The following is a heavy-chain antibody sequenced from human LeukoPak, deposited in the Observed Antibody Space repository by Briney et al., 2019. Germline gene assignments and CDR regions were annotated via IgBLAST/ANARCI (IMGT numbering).Heavy chain of an antibody. Sequence: PGGSLRLSCAASGLTVSNNYMKWVRQAPGKGLEWVSLIYSGGSTYYADSVKGRFTISRDNSKNTLYLQMNSLRADDTAVYYCAKLKGWYGEGYFDYWGQGTVVTVSS. CDR2: IYSGGST. J-gene: IGHJ4*02. D-gene: IGHD3-10*01. V-gene: IGHV3-53*01. CDR3: AKLKGWYGEGYFDY. CDR1: GLTVSNNY.